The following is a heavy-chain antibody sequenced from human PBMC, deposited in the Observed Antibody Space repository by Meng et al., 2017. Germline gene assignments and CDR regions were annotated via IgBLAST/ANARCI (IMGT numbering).Heavy chain of an antibody. D-gene: IGHD3-22*01. J-gene: IGHJ4*02. Sequence: QVQLVESGGGLVQPGRSLRLSGAASGFTFSSYAMHWVRQAPGKGLEWVAVISYDGSNKYYADSVKGRFTISRDNSKNTLYLQMNSLRAEDTAVYYCATMIVVNYWGQGTLVTVSS. CDR2: ISYDGSNK. CDR1: GFTFSSYA. V-gene: IGHV3-30*01. CDR3: ATMIVVNY.